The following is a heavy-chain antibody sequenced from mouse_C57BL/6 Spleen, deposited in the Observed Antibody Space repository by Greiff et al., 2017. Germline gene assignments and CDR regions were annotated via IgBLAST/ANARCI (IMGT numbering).Heavy chain of an antibody. CDR2: INPNNGGT. CDR3: ARRGENYFDY. J-gene: IGHJ2*01. Sequence: EVKLQQSGPELVKPGASVKISCKASGYTFTDYYMNWVKQSHGKSLEWIGDINPNNGGTSYNQKFKGKATLTVDKSSSTAYMELRSLTSEDSAVYYCARRGENYFDYWGQGTTLTVSS. V-gene: IGHV1-26*01. CDR1: GYTFTDYY.